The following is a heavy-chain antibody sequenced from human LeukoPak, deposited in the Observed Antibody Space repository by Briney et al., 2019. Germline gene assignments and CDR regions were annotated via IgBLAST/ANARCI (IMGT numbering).Heavy chain of an antibody. CDR2: ISDGGWT. J-gene: IGHJ4*02. Sequence: GGSLRLSCAASALPPSNYAMSWVRQAPGKGLEWVSSISDGGWTAYTDSVKGRFFISRETATNTLYLQKNSLRVEDTAVYYCAKECDYGNTSHMPCYWGQGTLVTVSS. V-gene: IGHV3-23*01. CDR1: ALPPSNYA. CDR3: AKECDYGNTSHMPCY. D-gene: IGHD4-17*01.